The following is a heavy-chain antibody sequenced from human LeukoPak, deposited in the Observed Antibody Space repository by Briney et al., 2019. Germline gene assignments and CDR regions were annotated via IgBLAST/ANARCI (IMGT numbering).Heavy chain of an antibody. CDR1: GYTFSSYG. J-gene: IGHJ6*03. Sequence: GASVKVSCKASGYTFSSYGFSWVRQAPGQGLEWMGWTSGYKGNTNYAQKLQGRITMTTDTSTNTAYMELRSLRSDDTAVYYCARSHGDYVVYHYMDVWGKGTTVTVSS. D-gene: IGHD4-17*01. CDR2: TSGYKGNT. V-gene: IGHV1-18*04. CDR3: ARSHGDYVVYHYMDV.